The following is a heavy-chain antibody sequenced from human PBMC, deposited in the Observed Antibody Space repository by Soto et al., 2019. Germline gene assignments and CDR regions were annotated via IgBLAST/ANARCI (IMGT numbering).Heavy chain of an antibody. CDR1: GHTFSNSA. V-gene: IGHV1-3*01. D-gene: IGHD1-26*01. J-gene: IGHJ6*02. CDR3: ATTADSGTYHGGYYPGMDV. CDR2: INAGNGDT. Sequence: QVQLVQSGAEVKKPGAAVKVSCKASGHTFSNSAIHWVRQAPGQRPEWMAWINAGNGDTRYSQKFQGRVTLTRDTSANTGYMELSSLRSEDTAVFYCATTADSGTYHGGYYPGMDVWGQGTTVTVSS.